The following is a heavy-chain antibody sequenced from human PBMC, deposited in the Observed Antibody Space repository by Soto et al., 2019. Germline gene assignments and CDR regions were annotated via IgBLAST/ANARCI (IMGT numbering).Heavy chain of an antibody. D-gene: IGHD3-10*01. CDR3: ARGGFYYYYYGMDV. Sequence: ASVKVSCKASGYTFSGYYMYWVRQAPGQGLEWMGWINPNSGGTTYGQKFQGRVTMARDTSISTAYMELRSLRSDDTAVYYCARGGFYYYYYGMDVWGQGTTVTV. V-gene: IGHV1-2*02. CDR1: GYTFSGYY. J-gene: IGHJ6*02. CDR2: INPNSGGT.